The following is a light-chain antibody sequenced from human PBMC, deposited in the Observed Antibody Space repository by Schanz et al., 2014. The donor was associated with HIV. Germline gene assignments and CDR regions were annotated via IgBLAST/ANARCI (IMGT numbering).Light chain of an antibody. CDR3: SSYTVSGARGVI. Sequence: QSALTQPPSASGSPGQSVTISCTGTSSDVGDYNYVSWYQQHPGTAPKIMIYEVSKRPSGVPDRFSASKSGNTAFLTISGLQAEDEADYYCSSYTVSGARGVIVGTGTKLTVL. J-gene: IGLJ1*01. CDR2: EVS. V-gene: IGLV2-8*01. CDR1: SSDVGDYNY.